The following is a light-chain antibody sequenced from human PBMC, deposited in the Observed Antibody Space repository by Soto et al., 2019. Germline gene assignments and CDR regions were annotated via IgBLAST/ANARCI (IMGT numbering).Light chain of an antibody. CDR1: SSDVGGYNY. V-gene: IGLV2-14*01. Sequence: QSALTQPASVSGSPGQSITISCTGTSSDVGGYNYVSWYQQHPGKAPKLMIYEVSNRPSGVSNRFSGSKSGNTASLTISGLQAEDEADYYSSSYTSSSTVVFGGGTKVTV. J-gene: IGLJ2*01. CDR2: EVS. CDR3: SSYTSSSTVV.